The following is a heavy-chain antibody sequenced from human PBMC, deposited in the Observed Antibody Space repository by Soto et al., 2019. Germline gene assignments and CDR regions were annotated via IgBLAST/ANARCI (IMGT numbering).Heavy chain of an antibody. J-gene: IGHJ4*02. CDR1: GGTFSSYA. Sequence: GASVKVSCKASGGTFSSYAISWVRQAPGQGLEWMGGIIPIFGTANYAQKFQGRVTITADESTSTAYMELSSLRSEDTAVYYCARDVTRQLRALGYWGQGTLVTVS. D-gene: IGHD5-18*01. CDR3: ARDVTRQLRALGY. CDR2: IIPIFGTA. V-gene: IGHV1-69*13.